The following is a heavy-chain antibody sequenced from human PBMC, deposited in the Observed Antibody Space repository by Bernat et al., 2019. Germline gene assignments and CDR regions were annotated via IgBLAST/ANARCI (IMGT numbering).Heavy chain of an antibody. CDR3: ATSSGWCSGAFDI. J-gene: IGHJ3*02. D-gene: IGHD6-19*01. CDR1: GFTVSSNY. CDR2: IYSGGST. V-gene: IGHV3-66*01. Sequence: EVQLVESGGGLVQPGGSLRLSCAASGFTVSSNYMSWVRQAPGKGLEWVSVIYSGGSTYYADSVKGRFTISRDNSKNTLYLQMNSLRAEDTAVYYCATSSGWCSGAFDIWGQGTMVTVSS.